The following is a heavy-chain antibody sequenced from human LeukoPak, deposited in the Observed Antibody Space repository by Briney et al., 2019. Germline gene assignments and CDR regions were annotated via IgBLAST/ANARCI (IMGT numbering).Heavy chain of an antibody. CDR1: GFTFSSYS. J-gene: IGHJ4*02. V-gene: IGHV3-48*01. CDR2: ISSSSSTI. Sequence: GALRLSCAASGFTFSSYSMNWVRQAPGKGLEWVSYISSSSSTIYYADSVKGRFTISRDNAKNSLYLQMNSLRAEDTAVYYCARDLPYDFWSGYPDYWGQGTLVTVSS. D-gene: IGHD3-3*01. CDR3: ARDLPYDFWSGYPDY.